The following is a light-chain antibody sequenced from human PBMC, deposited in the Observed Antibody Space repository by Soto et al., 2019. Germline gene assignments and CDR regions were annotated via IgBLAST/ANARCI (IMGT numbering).Light chain of an antibody. J-gene: IGLJ2*01. V-gene: IGLV2-14*03. Sequence: QSALTQPASVSGSPGQSITISCTGTSSDVGAYNYVSWYQHHPGKAPKLMIYDVSNRASGVSTRFSGSKSGNTASLTISGLQAEDEADYYCNSFTTSSTLVFGGGTKLTVL. CDR3: NSFTTSSTLV. CDR1: SSDVGAYNY. CDR2: DVS.